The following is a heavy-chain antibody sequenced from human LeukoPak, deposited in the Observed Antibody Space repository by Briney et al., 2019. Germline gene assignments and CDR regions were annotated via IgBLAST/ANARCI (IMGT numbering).Heavy chain of an antibody. V-gene: IGHV1-2*02. D-gene: IGHD2-2*01. J-gene: IGHJ6*02. Sequence: ASVKVSCKASGYTFTGYYMHWVRQAPGQGLEWMGWINPNSGGTNYAQKFQGRVTMTRDTSISTAYMELSRLRSDDTAVYYCARDRLDCSSTSCYWGWTSYYYYYGMDVWGQGATVTVSS. CDR1: GYTFTGYY. CDR3: ARDRLDCSSTSCYWGWTSYYYYYGMDV. CDR2: INPNSGGT.